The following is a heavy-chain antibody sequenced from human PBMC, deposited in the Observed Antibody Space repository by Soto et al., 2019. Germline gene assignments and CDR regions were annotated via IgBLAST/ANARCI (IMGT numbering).Heavy chain of an antibody. Sequence: GGSLRLSCAASGFTFSSYWMHWVRQAPGKGLVWVSRINSDGSSTSYADSVKGRFTISRDNAKNTLYLQMNSLRAEDTAVYYCARRGSGVWFGDGGFDIWGQGTMVTVSS. CDR3: ARRGSGVWFGDGGFDI. D-gene: IGHD3-10*01. CDR2: INSDGSST. V-gene: IGHV3-74*01. CDR1: GFTFSSYW. J-gene: IGHJ3*02.